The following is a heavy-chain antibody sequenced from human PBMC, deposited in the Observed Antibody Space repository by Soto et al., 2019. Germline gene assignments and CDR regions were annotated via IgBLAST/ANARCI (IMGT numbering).Heavy chain of an antibody. CDR1: GGTFSSYA. Sequence: QVQLVQSGAEVKKPGSSVKVSCKASGGTFSSYAISWVRQAPGQGLEWMGGIIPIFGTANYAQKFQGRVTXXAXEXXSTAYMELSSLRSEDTAVYYCARDSSGSKRIRFDPWGQGTLVTVSS. CDR2: IIPIFGTA. J-gene: IGHJ5*02. D-gene: IGHD6-19*01. CDR3: ARDSSGSKRIRFDP. V-gene: IGHV1-69*12.